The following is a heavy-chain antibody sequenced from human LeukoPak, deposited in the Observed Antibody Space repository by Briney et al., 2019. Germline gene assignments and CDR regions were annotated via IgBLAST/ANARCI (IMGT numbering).Heavy chain of an antibody. D-gene: IGHD6-19*01. CDR2: INPNSGGT. CDR3: AGDLDSSGWYGGFQH. Sequence: ASVKVSCKASGYTFTGYYMHWVRQAPGQGLEWMGRINPNSGGTNYAQKFQGRVTMTRDTSISTAYMELSRLRSDDTAVYYCAGDLDSSGWYGGFQHCGQGTLVTVSS. J-gene: IGHJ1*01. V-gene: IGHV1-2*06. CDR1: GYTFTGYY.